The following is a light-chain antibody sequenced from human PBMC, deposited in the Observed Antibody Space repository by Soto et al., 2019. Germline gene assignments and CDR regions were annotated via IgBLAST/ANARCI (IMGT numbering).Light chain of an antibody. CDR1: SSDVGGYNY. J-gene: IGLJ1*01. CDR3: SAYTSSKYV. V-gene: IGLV2-14*01. Sequence: QSVLAQPASVSGPPGQSITISCTGTSSDVGGYNYVSWYQQHPGKAPKLMIYEVSNRPSGVSTRFSGSKSGNTASLAISGLQAEDEADYYCSAYTSSKYVFGTGTKVTVL. CDR2: EVS.